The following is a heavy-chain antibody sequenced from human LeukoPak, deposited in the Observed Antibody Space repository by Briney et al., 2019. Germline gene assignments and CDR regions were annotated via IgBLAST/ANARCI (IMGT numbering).Heavy chain of an antibody. CDR3: AREHITIFGVEPGAFDI. V-gene: IGHV1-18*01. CDR1: GYTFTSYG. Sequence: ASVKVSCKASGYTFTSYGIIWVRKAPGQGLEWMGWITAYNGNTNYAQKLQGRVTLTTDTSTSTAYMELRSLRSDDTAVYYCAREHITIFGVEPGAFDIWGQGTMVTVSS. J-gene: IGHJ3*02. CDR2: ITAYNGNT. D-gene: IGHD3-3*01.